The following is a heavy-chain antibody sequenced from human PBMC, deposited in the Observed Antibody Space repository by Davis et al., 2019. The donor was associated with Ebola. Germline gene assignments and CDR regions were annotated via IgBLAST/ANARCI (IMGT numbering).Heavy chain of an antibody. V-gene: IGHV1-8*01. CDR2: MNPNSGNT. D-gene: IGHD3-3*01. Sequence: AASVNVSCKASGYTFTGYDINWVRQATGQGLEWMGWMNPNSGNTGYAQKLQGRVTMTTDTSTSTAYMEVGILRSDDTAVYYCARAQFPTTSGHWGQGTLVTVSS. CDR3: ARAQFPTTSGH. J-gene: IGHJ4*02. CDR1: GYTFTGYD.